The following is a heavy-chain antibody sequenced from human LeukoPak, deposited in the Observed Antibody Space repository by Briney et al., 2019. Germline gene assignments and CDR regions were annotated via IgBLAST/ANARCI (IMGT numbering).Heavy chain of an antibody. D-gene: IGHD2-2*03. V-gene: IGHV4-59*01. CDR3: ARDRSLDIVVVPDYYYGMDV. CDR2: IYYSGST. CDR1: GGSISSYY. J-gene: IGHJ6*04. Sequence: SETLSLTCTVSGGSISSYYWSWIRQPPGKGLEWIGYIYYSGSTNYNPSLKSRVTMSVDTSKNQFSLKLSSVTAADTAVYYCARDRSLDIVVVPDYYYGMDVWGKGTTVTVSS.